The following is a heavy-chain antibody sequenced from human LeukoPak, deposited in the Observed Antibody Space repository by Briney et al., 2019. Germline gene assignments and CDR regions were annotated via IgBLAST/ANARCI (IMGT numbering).Heavy chain of an antibody. CDR2: ISYDGSNK. Sequence: GGSLRLSCAASGFTFSSYAMHWVRQAPGKGLEWVAVISYDGSNKYYADSVKGRFTISRDNSKNTLYLQMNSLRAEDTAVYYCARGKSVLLWFGESYYFDYWGQGTLVTVSS. CDR3: ARGKSVLLWFGESYYFDY. CDR1: GFTFSSYA. V-gene: IGHV3-30*04. J-gene: IGHJ4*02. D-gene: IGHD3-10*01.